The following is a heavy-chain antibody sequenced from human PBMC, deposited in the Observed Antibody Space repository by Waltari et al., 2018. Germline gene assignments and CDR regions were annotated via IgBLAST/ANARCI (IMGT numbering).Heavy chain of an antibody. D-gene: IGHD2-2*01. CDR2: LCDHRNKK. V-gene: IGHV3-30*18. CDR1: AFPFSSYC. CDR3: AKDGVVVPSATTSWFDP. Sequence: QVQQVASALGVVSPWRSLRTPCHASAFPFSSYCMHVGRQGPGKGLGRVAGLCDHRNKKDYADSVKGRITISRDNSKNTLYLQMNSLRPEDTAMYYCAKDGVVVPSATTSWFDPWGQGTRVTVSS. J-gene: IGHJ5*02.